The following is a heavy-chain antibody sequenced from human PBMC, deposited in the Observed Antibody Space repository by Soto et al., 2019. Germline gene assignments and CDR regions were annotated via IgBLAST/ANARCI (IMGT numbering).Heavy chain of an antibody. V-gene: IGHV1-69*08. CDR2: IIPILGET. J-gene: IGHJ6*02. CDR1: GTIFSSYT. Sequence: QVQLVQSGAEVKKPGSSVRVSCKASGTIFSSYTISWVRQAPGQGLEWMGRIIPILGETNSEQKFQGRVTLTADTSTHTAYMELNSLRLEDTALYYCARGLGGRMDALGQGTTVTVSS. CDR3: ARGLGGRMDA. D-gene: IGHD3-16*01.